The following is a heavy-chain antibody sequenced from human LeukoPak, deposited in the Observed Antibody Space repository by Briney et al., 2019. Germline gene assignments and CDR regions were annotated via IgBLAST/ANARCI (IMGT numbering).Heavy chain of an antibody. J-gene: IGHJ6*02. Sequence: GGSLRLSCAASGFTFSSYSMNWVRQAPGKGLEWISYISSSGSTINYADSVKGRFTISRDNSKNTLYLQMNSLRAEDTAVYYCARTRVFRYGMDVWGQGTTVTVSS. CDR3: ARTRVFRYGMDV. CDR2: ISSSGSTI. D-gene: IGHD4-17*01. V-gene: IGHV3-48*01. CDR1: GFTFSSYS.